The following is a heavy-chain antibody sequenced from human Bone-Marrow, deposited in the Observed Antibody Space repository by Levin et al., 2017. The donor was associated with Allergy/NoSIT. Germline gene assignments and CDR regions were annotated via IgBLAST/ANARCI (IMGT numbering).Heavy chain of an antibody. Sequence: TGGSLRLSCAASGFTFSNCWMGWVRQAPGKGLEWVANINQGGSAQYYLDSVKGRFTISRDNAKNSLYLQMNSLRVDDTAVYYCARYPGVSYYLDSWGQGTLVIVAS. V-gene: IGHV3-7*01. J-gene: IGHJ4*02. CDR1: GFTFSNCW. CDR2: INQGGSAQ. CDR3: ARYPGVSYYLDS. D-gene: IGHD3-10*01.